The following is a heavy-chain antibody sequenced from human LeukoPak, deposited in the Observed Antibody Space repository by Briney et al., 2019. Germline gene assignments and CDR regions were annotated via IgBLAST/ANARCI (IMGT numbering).Heavy chain of an antibody. Sequence: SSETLSLTCTVSGGSISSYYWSWIRQPPGKGLEWIGYIYYSGTTNYNPSLKSRVTISVDTSKKEISLKLISVTAADTAVYYCARTDYGDYVLFDPWGQGTLVTVSS. CDR1: GGSISSYY. V-gene: IGHV4-59*01. CDR2: IYYSGTT. J-gene: IGHJ5*02. D-gene: IGHD4-17*01. CDR3: ARTDYGDYVLFDP.